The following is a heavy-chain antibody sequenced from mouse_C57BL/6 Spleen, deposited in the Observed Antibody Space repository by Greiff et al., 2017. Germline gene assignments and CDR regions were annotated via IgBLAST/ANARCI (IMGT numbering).Heavy chain of an antibody. CDR3: AKYDYVWYFDV. CDR2: ISYDGSN. Sequence: EVQLQESGPGLVKPSQSLSLTCSVTGYSITSGYYWNWIRQFPGNKLEWMGYISYDGSNNYNPSLKNRISITRDTSKNQFFLKVNSVTTEDTATYYCAKYDYVWYFDVWGTGTTVTVAS. D-gene: IGHD2-4*01. J-gene: IGHJ1*03. CDR1: GYSITSGYY. V-gene: IGHV3-6*01.